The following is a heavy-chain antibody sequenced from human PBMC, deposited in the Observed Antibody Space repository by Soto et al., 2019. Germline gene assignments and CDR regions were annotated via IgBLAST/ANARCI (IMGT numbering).Heavy chain of an antibody. CDR3: ARAVMHYYDSSGLDAFDI. CDR1: GGSISSYY. V-gene: IGHV4-59*01. CDR2: IYYSGST. J-gene: IGHJ3*02. Sequence: SETLSLTCTVSGGSISSYYWSWIRQPPGKGLEWIGYIYYSGSTNYNPSLKSRVTIPVDTSKNQFSLKLSSVTAADTAVYYCARAVMHYYDSSGLDAFDIWGQGTMVTVSS. D-gene: IGHD3-22*01.